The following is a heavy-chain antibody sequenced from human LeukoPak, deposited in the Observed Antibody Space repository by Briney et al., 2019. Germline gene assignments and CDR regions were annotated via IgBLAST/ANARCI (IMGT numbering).Heavy chain of an antibody. CDR1: GFTFSSYK. CDR3: AKDRRLAAFDY. V-gene: IGHV3-48*03. CDR2: ISSSGSTI. D-gene: IGHD6-25*01. Sequence: GGSLRLSCAASGFTFSSYKMNWVRQAPGKGLEWVSYISSSGSTIYYADSVKGRFTISRDNAKNSLYLQMNSLRAEDTAVYYCAKDRRLAAFDYGGQGTLVTVSS. J-gene: IGHJ4*02.